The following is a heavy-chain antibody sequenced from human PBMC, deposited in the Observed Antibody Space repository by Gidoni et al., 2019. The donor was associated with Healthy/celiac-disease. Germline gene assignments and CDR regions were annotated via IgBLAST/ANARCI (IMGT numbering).Heavy chain of an antibody. CDR1: GFTFSRTA. CDR3: ARDKGQIETYYDSSCFDP. J-gene: IGHJ5*02. D-gene: IGHD3-3*01. Sequence: QVQLVESGGGVVQPGRSLRLSCAAPGFTFSRTAMHWVRQAPGKGLEWVAVISYDGSNKYYADSVKGRFTISRDNSKNTLYLQMNSLRAEDTAVYYCARDKGQIETYYDSSCFDPWGQGTLVTVSS. V-gene: IGHV3-30-3*01. CDR2: ISYDGSNK.